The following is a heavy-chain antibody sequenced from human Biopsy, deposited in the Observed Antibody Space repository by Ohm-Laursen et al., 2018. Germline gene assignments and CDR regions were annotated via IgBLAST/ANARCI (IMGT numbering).Heavy chain of an antibody. CDR1: GFTLTDSG. CDR2: ISYDGSYK. V-gene: IGHV3-30*18. Sequence: SLRLSCAAPGFTLTDSGMHWVRQAPGKGLEWVALISYDGSYKNYGDSVKGRFTISRDNSKNTLYLQMNSLRPEDTAVYYCAKQEGVAYGDIDYWGQGTLVTVSS. J-gene: IGHJ4*02. CDR3: AKQEGVAYGDIDY. D-gene: IGHD3-10*01.